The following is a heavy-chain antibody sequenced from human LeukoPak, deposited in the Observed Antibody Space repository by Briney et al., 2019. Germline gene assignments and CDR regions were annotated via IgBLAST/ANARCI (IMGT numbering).Heavy chain of an antibody. Sequence: GRSLRPSCAASGFTFDDYAMHWVRQAPGKGLEWVSGISWNSGSIGYADSVKGRFTISRDNAKNSLYLQMNSLRAEDTALYYCAKDIADSSGYYYDPYDAFDIWGQGTMVTVSS. V-gene: IGHV3-9*01. CDR1: GFTFDDYA. CDR3: AKDIADSSGYYYDPYDAFDI. J-gene: IGHJ3*02. D-gene: IGHD3-22*01. CDR2: ISWNSGSI.